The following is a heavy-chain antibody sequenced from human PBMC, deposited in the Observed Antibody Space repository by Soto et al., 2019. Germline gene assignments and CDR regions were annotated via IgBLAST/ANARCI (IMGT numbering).Heavy chain of an antibody. CDR3: ARGYGGAIGWFDP. CDR2: INAGNGNT. D-gene: IGHD3-16*01. J-gene: IGHJ5*02. CDR1: GYTFTSYA. V-gene: IGHV1-3*01. Sequence: QVQLVQSGAEVKKPGASVKVSCKASGYTFTSYAMHWVRQAPGQRLEWMGWINAGNGNTKYSQKFQGRVTITRDTAASTAYMELSSLRSEDTAVYYCARGYGGAIGWFDPWGQGTLVTVSS.